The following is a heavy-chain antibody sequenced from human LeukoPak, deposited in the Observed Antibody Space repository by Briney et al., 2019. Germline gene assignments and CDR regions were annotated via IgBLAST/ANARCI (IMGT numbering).Heavy chain of an antibody. D-gene: IGHD6-19*01. Sequence: ASVKVSCKASGYTFTSYDINWARQATGQGLEWMGWMNPNSGNTGNVQKFQGRVTMTRNTSISTAYMELSSLRSEDTAVYYCARGYSSVPFDYWGQGTLVTVSS. J-gene: IGHJ4*02. CDR1: GYTFTSYD. CDR2: MNPNSGNT. CDR3: ARGYSSVPFDY. V-gene: IGHV1-8*01.